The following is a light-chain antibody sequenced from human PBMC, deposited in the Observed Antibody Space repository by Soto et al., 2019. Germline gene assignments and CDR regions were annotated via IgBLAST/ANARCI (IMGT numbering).Light chain of an antibody. CDR2: EVS. CDR1: SSDVGSYNR. Sequence: QSALTQPPSVSGSPGQSVTISCTGTSSDVGSYNRDSWYQQPPGTAPKLMISEVSNRPSGVPDRFSGSKSGNTAALTISGLQAEDEADYYCSSYTSSSTLVFGTGTKLTVL. J-gene: IGLJ1*01. V-gene: IGLV2-18*02. CDR3: SSYTSSSTLV.